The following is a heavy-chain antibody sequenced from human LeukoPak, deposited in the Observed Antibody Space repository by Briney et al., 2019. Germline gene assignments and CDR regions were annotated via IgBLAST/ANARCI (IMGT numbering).Heavy chain of an antibody. CDR3: ARDEGYYYYGMDV. CDR1: GFSFSRSW. V-gene: IGHV3-21*01. Sequence: KSGGSLRLSCAASGFSFSRSWMSWIRQAPGKGLEWVSSISSSSSYIYYADSVKGRFTISRDNAKNSLYLQMNSLRAEDTAVYYCARDEGYYYYGMDVWGQGTTVTVSS. CDR2: ISSSSSYI. J-gene: IGHJ6*02.